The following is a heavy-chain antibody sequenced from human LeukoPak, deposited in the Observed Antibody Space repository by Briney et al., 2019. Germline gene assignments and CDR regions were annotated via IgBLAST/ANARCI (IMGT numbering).Heavy chain of an antibody. Sequence: GGSLRLSCAASGFTVSNYGMHWVRQAPGKGLEWVAFIRYDGSIKHYADSVKGRFTVSREIFKNMFYLQMNCLRPEDTALYYCARAGAFDIWGQGTMVTVTS. V-gene: IGHV3-30*02. J-gene: IGHJ3*02. CDR2: IRYDGSIK. CDR1: GFTVSNYG. CDR3: ARAGAFDI.